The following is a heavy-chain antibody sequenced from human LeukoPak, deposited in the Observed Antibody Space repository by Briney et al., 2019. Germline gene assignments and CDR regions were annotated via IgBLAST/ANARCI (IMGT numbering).Heavy chain of an antibody. D-gene: IGHD3-22*01. CDR1: GYSISSSNW. V-gene: IGHV4-28*03. CDR3: ARDKGYYDGSGYLKAFDI. J-gene: IGHJ3*02. Sequence: PSETLSLTCAVSGYSISSSNWWGWIRQPPGKGLEWIGYIYYSGSTNYNASLKSRVTISVDTSKNQFSLKLSSVTAADTAVYYCARDKGYYDGSGYLKAFDIWGQGTMVTVS. CDR2: IYYSGST.